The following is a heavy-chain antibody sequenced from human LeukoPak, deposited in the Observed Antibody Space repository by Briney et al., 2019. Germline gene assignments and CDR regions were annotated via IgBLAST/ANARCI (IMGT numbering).Heavy chain of an antibody. CDR3: AEDDTSSSWPFDY. CDR1: GFTFSSYG. D-gene: IGHD6-13*01. Sequence: GGSLRLSCAASGFTFSSYGMHWVRQAPGKGLEWVAFIRYDGSNKYYADSVKGRFTISRDNSKNTLYLQMNSLRAEDTAVYYCAEDDTSSSWPFDYWGQGTLVTVSS. CDR2: IRYDGSNK. V-gene: IGHV3-30*02. J-gene: IGHJ4*02.